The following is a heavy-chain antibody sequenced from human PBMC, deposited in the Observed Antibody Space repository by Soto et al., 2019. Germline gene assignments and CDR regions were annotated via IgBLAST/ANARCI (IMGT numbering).Heavy chain of an antibody. CDR1: GYTFTGYY. Sequence: ASVKVSCKGSGYTFTGYYIHWVRQTPGQGPEWMGEISPQTGGTKYAQKYQGRVTMTRDTSITTVYMELSNLSPDDTAVYYCGRGRSGELVIFYWGQGTLVTVSS. CDR2: ISPQTGGT. D-gene: IGHD1-26*01. V-gene: IGHV1-2*02. CDR3: GRGRSGELVIFY. J-gene: IGHJ4*02.